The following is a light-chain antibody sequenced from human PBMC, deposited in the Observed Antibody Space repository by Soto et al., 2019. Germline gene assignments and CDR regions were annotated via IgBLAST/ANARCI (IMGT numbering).Light chain of an antibody. J-gene: IGLJ2*01. CDR3: SAYADTYPVI. CDR2: EVS. V-gene: IGLV2-18*02. CDR1: NSDVVVYKR. Sequence: QSALTQHPSVSGSPGQSVTISCTGTNSDVVVYKRVSWYQQPPGIAPKVMIYEVSNRPSGVPDRFSGSKSGNTASLTISGLQAEEEDDYYCSAYADTYPVIFGGGTKLNVL.